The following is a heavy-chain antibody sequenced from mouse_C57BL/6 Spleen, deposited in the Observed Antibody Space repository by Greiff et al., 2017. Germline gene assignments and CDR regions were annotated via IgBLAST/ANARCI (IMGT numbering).Heavy chain of an antibody. CDR1: GFTFTDYY. CDR2: IRNKANGYTT. V-gene: IGHV7-3*01. D-gene: IGHD2-1*01. CDR3: ARYEGYGNSFYAMDY. J-gene: IGHJ4*01. Sequence: EVKVVESGGGLVQPGGSLSLSCAASGFTFTDYYMSWVRQPPGKALEWLGFIRNKANGYTTEYSASVKGRFTISRDNSQSILYLQMNALRAEDSATYYCARYEGYGNSFYAMDYWGQGTSVTVSS.